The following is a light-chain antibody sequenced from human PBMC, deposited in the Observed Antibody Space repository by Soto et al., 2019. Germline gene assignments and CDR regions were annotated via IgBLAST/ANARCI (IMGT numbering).Light chain of an antibody. CDR1: QSFSSKF. J-gene: IGKJ1*01. CDR2: AAS. CDR3: QQSGSSPPT. Sequence: EIVLTQSPGTLSLSPGERAALSCRASQSFSSKFLAWYQQKPGQAPRLLIYAASNRATGIPDRFSGSGSGTDFTLTISRLEPEDFAVYYCQQSGSSPPTFGQGTKVDI. V-gene: IGKV3-20*01.